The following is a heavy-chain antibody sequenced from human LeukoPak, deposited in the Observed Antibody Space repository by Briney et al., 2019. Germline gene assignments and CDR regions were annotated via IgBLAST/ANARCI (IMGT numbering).Heavy chain of an antibody. CDR3: ARALRTGQGDYVPVL. Sequence: GESLKISCNGSGYSCTSYWIGGVRHTPGQGLEWMTLIYPGDSETRYSPSFQGQVTISADKSIGTMYLQWRRLKASDTAMYYCARALRTGQGDYVPVLWGQGTLVIVSS. CDR1: GYSCTSYW. CDR2: IYPGDSET. D-gene: IGHD4-17*01. J-gene: IGHJ4*02. V-gene: IGHV5-51*01.